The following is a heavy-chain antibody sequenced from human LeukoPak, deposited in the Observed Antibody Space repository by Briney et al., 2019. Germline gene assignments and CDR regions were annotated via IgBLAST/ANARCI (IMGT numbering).Heavy chain of an antibody. CDR1: GGSFSGYY. J-gene: IGHJ4*02. Sequence: ASETLSLTCAVYGGSFSGYYWSWIRQPPGKGLEWIGEINHSGSTNYNPSLKSRVTISVDTSKNQFSLKLSSVTAADTAVYYCARLGDSSGYYGFDYWGQGTLVTVSS. CDR3: ARLGDSSGYYGFDY. D-gene: IGHD3-22*01. V-gene: IGHV4-34*01. CDR2: INHSGST.